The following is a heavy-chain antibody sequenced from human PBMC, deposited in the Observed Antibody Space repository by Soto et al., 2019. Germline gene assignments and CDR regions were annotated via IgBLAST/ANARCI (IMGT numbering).Heavy chain of an antibody. Sequence: SETLSLTCTVSGGSISSSSYYWGWIRQPPGKGLEWIGSIYYSGNTYYNPSLKSRVTISVDTAKNQFSLKLSSVTAADPAVYFCAKDLGYSASGSYPDFGGQGGLVTVPS. J-gene: IGHJ4*02. D-gene: IGHD3-10*01. CDR2: IYYSGNT. CDR3: AKDLGYSASGSYPDF. V-gene: IGHV4-39*01. CDR1: GGSISSSSYY.